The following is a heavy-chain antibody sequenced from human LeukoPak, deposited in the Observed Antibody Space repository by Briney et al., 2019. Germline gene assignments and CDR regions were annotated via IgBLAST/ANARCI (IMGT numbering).Heavy chain of an antibody. CDR1: GFTFRSYE. Sequence: GGSLRLSCAASGFTFRSYEMNWVRQAPGKGLEWVSYISSSSDYIYYADSVKGRFTISRDNAKNSLYLQMKSLRAEDTAVYYCARGKTSQNIVTRKTYNWFDPWGQGTPVTVSS. J-gene: IGHJ5*02. CDR3: ARGKTSQNIVTRKTYNWFDP. V-gene: IGHV3-21*05. CDR2: ISSSSDYI. D-gene: IGHD2/OR15-2a*01.